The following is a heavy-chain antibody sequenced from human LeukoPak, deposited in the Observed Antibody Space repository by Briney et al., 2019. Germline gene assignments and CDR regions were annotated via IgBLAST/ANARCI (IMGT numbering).Heavy chain of an antibody. V-gene: IGHV4-34*01. D-gene: IGHD2-2*02. CDR1: GGSFSGYY. Sequence: PSETLSLTCAVYGGSFSGYYWSWIRQPPGKGLEWIGEINHSGSTNYNPSLKSRVTISVDTSKNQFSLKLSSVTAADTAVYYCARTSIVVVPAAIRGAFDIWGQGTMVTVSS. CDR2: INHSGST. J-gene: IGHJ3*02. CDR3: ARTSIVVVPAAIRGAFDI.